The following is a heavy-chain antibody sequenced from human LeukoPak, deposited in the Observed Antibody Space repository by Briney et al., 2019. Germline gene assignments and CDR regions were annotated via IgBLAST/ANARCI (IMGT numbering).Heavy chain of an antibody. CDR1: GGSISSYY. CDR2: IYYSGST. D-gene: IGHD2-21*02. J-gene: IGHJ4*02. CDR3: ARARVVTAIFYFDY. V-gene: IGHV4-59*01. Sequence: PSETLSLTCTVSGGSISSYYWSWIRQPPGKGLEWIGYIYYSGSTNYNPSLKSRVTISVDTSKNQFSLKLSSVTAADTAVYYCARARVVTAIFYFDYWGQGTLVTVSS.